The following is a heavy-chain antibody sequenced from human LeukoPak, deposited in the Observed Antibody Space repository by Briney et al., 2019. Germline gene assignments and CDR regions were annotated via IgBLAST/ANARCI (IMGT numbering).Heavy chain of an antibody. Sequence: GGSLRLSCSASGFTLSTYAVHWVRQAPGKGLEYVSAISTNGGSTYSADSVRGRFTISRDNSKNTLYLQMSSLRAEDTAVYFCVKGYSEYDKNFGYWGQGTLVTVSS. CDR2: ISTNGGST. J-gene: IGHJ4*02. CDR3: VKGYSEYDKNFGY. CDR1: GFTLSTYA. V-gene: IGHV3-64D*06. D-gene: IGHD5-12*01.